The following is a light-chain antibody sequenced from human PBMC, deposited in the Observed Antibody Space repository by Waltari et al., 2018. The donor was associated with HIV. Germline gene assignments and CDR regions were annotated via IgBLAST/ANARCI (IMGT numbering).Light chain of an antibody. J-gene: IGLJ3*02. Sequence: QSALTQPPSASGSPGQSVTISCTGTSSDVGGYNYVSWYQQHPGKAPKLLIYGVSQRPSGVPDRFSGSKSGNTASLTVSGLQAEDEADYYCSSYAGSHNLGVFGGGTKLTVL. CDR3: SSYAGSHNLGV. CDR1: SSDVGGYNY. V-gene: IGLV2-8*01. CDR2: GVS.